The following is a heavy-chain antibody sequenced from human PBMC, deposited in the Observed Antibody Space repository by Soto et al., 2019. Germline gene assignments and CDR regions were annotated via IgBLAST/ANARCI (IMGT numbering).Heavy chain of an antibody. CDR1: GFTFTIFA. D-gene: IGHD7-27*01. CDR2: ISGSGGST. J-gene: IGHJ4*02. Sequence: GGSLRLSCAASGFTFTIFAMSWVRQSPGKGLEWVSTISGSGGSTYYADAVKGRFTISRDNSMGTLYLQMKSLRAEDTAIYYCAKEVSLGSTVDLGYWGQGTLVTVSS. V-gene: IGHV3-23*01. CDR3: AKEVSLGSTVDLGY.